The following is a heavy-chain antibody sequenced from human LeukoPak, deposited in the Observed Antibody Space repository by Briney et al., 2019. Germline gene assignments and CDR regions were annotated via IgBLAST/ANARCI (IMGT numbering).Heavy chain of an antibody. Sequence: ETLSLTCTVSGVSISSSSYYWGWIRQPPGKGLVWVSAISGSGGSTYYADSVKGRLTISRDNSKNTLYLQMNSLRAEDTAVYYCAKDTVRGSSGYYSGFLHWGQGTLVTVSS. CDR1: GVSISSSSYY. V-gene: IGHV3-23*01. CDR2: ISGSGGST. J-gene: IGHJ4*02. D-gene: IGHD3-22*01. CDR3: AKDTVRGSSGYYSGFLH.